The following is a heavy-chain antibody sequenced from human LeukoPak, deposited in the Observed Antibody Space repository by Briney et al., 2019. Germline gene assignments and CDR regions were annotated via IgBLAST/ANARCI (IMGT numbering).Heavy chain of an antibody. V-gene: IGHV3-48*03. Sequence: PGGSLRLSCAASGFTFSSYEMNWVRQAPGKGLEWVSYISSSGSTIYYADSVKGRFTISRDNAKNSLYLQMNSLRAEDTAVYYCAKETIGRAFDIWGQGTMVTVSS. J-gene: IGHJ3*02. CDR1: GFTFSSYE. CDR2: ISSSGSTI. D-gene: IGHD4/OR15-4a*01. CDR3: AKETIGRAFDI.